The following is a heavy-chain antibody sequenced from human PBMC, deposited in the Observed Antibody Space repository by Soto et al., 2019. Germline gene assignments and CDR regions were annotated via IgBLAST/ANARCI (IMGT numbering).Heavy chain of an antibody. J-gene: IGHJ4*02. Sequence: EVQLVESGGGLVQPGGSLRLSCAASGFTVSSNYMSWVRQAPGKGLEWVSVIYSGGSTYYADSVKGRFTISRDNSKNTLYLQMNSLRAEDTAVYYCARDLRSYYSYYFAYWGQGALVTVSS. D-gene: IGHD1-26*01. V-gene: IGHV3-66*01. CDR2: IYSGGST. CDR1: GFTVSSNY. CDR3: ARDLRSYYSYYFAY.